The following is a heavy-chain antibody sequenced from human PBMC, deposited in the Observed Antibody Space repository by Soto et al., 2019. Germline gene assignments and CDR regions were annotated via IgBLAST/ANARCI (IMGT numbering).Heavy chain of an antibody. V-gene: IGHV1-46*01. CDR3: ARGLTSGDY. Sequence: QVQLVQSGAEVKNPGASVKVSCKASGYTFTSFYIHWVRQAPGQGLEWMSIINPNGGSTNYAQNLQGRFTLTRDTSTNTVYMELSSLRSEDTAVYYCARGLTSGDYWGQGTLVTVSS. CDR1: GYTFTSFY. CDR2: INPNGGST. J-gene: IGHJ4*02.